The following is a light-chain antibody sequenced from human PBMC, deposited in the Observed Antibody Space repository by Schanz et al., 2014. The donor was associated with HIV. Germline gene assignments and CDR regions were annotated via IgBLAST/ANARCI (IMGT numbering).Light chain of an antibody. CDR3: SSLAADNTLV. CDR1: NSDVGGYNY. Sequence: QSALTQPASLSGSPGQSITISCTEINSDVGGYNYVSWYQLHPGRAPKLIIFEVNRRPSGVPNRFSGSKSGNTASLTVSGLLAEDEGDYYCSSLAADNTLVFGGGTKLTVL. J-gene: IGLJ2*01. CDR2: EVN. V-gene: IGLV2-8*01.